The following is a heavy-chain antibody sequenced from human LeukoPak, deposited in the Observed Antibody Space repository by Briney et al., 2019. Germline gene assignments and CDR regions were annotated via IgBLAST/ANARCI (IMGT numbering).Heavy chain of an antibody. CDR1: GVSVSTSDYY. V-gene: IGHV4-39*07. CDR2: VFYTGKT. Sequence: PSETLSLTCTVSGVSVSTSDYYWGWIRQSPVKGLEWIGDVFYTGKTNYNPSLRGRATISTDTSKNQFSLKLAYVTAADSAVYYCARVFDSWGQGTLVTVSS. J-gene: IGHJ4*02. CDR3: ARVFDS.